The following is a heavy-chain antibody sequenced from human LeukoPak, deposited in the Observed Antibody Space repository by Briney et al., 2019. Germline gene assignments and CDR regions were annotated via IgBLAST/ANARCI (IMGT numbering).Heavy chain of an antibody. J-gene: IGHJ4*02. CDR1: GFTLTSYA. Sequence: GGSLRLSCAPSGFTLTSYAMSWVRQAPGEGLEWVSAISGSGGSTYYADSVKGRSTISRDNSQNTLYLEMNSLRAEDTGGYYCAKSCKGGPPADPDCWGERTLVTAS. CDR2: ISGSGGST. V-gene: IGHV3-23*01. D-gene: IGHD3-16*01. CDR3: AKSCKGGPPADPDC.